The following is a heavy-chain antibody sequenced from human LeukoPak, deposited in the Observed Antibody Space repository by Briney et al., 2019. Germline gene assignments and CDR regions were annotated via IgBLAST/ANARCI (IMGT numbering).Heavy chain of an antibody. D-gene: IGHD3-9*01. CDR1: GFTFSTYN. J-gene: IGHJ4*02. CDR3: ARGHYDVLTSSYKWTPDY. Sequence: GGSLRLSCAASGFTFSTYNMNWVRQAPGKGLEWVSSITSVGGYTYYADSVKGRFTTSRDNAKNSLSLRLDSVRAEDTAVYYCARGHYDVLTSSYKWTPDYWGQGTLVTVSS. CDR2: ITSVGGYT. V-gene: IGHV3-21*06.